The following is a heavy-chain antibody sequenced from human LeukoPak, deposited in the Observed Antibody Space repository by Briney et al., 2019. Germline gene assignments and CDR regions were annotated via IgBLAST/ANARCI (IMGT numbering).Heavy chain of an antibody. J-gene: IGHJ4*02. CDR3: ANRPSTAVAATRFDH. CDR1: GFTFSSYW. Sequence: GGSLRLSCAASGFTFSSYWMSWVRQAPGKGLEWAANIKQDGSEKYYVDSVKGRFTISRGNSKNTLYLQMNSLRAEDTAVYFCANRPSTAVAATRFDHWGQGTLVTVSS. D-gene: IGHD6-19*01. V-gene: IGHV3-7*03. CDR2: IKQDGSEK.